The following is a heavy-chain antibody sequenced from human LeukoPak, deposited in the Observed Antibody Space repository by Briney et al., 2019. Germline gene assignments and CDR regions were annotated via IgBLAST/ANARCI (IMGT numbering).Heavy chain of an antibody. CDR2: IYPGDSDT. Sequence: GESLKISCKGSGYNFPNYWIGWVRQMPGKGLEWMGIIYPGDSDTRYSPSFQGQVTISADKSISTAYLQWSSLKASDTATYYCARQYSGTYYRSFDYWGQGTLVTVSS. CDR3: ARQYSGTYYRSFDY. CDR1: GYNFPNYW. J-gene: IGHJ4*02. V-gene: IGHV5-51*01. D-gene: IGHD3-10*01.